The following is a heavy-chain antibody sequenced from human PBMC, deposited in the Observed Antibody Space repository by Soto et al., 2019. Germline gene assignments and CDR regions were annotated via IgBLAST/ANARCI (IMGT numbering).Heavy chain of an antibody. V-gene: IGHV4-30-4*01. Sequence: QVQLQEAGPGLVKPSQTLSLTCTVSGGSISSGDYYWSWIRQPPGKGLEWIGYIFYSGSTYYNPSLRRRATISVDTSKTQFSLKLSSVTDVDTAVYYCASRGTTTDCSGGSCYARGFDYWGQGTLVTVSS. CDR2: IFYSGST. CDR1: GGSISSGDYY. D-gene: IGHD2-15*01. CDR3: ASRGTTTDCSGGSCYARGFDY. J-gene: IGHJ4*02.